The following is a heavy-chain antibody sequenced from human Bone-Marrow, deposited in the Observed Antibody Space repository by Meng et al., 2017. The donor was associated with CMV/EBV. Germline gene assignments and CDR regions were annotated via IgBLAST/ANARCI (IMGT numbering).Heavy chain of an antibody. CDR2: IYSGGST. CDR1: GFTFSSYG. D-gene: IGHD6-13*01. V-gene: IGHV3-NL1*01. CDR3: ARGSSWVDY. Sequence: GESLKISCAASGFTFSSYGMHWVRQAPGKGLEWVSVIYSGGSTYYADSVKGRFTISRDNSKNTLYLQMNSLRAEDTAVYYCARGSSWVDYWGQGTLVTVYS. J-gene: IGHJ4*02.